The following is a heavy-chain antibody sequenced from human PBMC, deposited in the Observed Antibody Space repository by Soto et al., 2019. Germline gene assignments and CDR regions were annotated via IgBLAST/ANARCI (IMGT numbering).Heavy chain of an antibody. CDR1: GVSISTSNW. V-gene: IGHV4-4*01. Sequence: QVQLQESGPGVVKPAGTLSLTCAVSGVSISTSNWWSWARQSPGKGLDWIGEIYHSGSTNYNPSLQSRVTISVDKSTNHFFLQLTSVNAADTAVYFCAKGGRVYYGSGSYFDSWGQGIVVTVSS. CDR3: AKGGRVYYGSGSYFDS. D-gene: IGHD3-10*01. CDR2: IYHSGST. J-gene: IGHJ4*02.